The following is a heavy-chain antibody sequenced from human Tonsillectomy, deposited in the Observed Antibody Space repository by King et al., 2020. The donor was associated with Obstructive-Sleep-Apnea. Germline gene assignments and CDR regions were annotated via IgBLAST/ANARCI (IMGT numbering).Heavy chain of an antibody. D-gene: IGHD3-22*01. CDR1: GYSFTSYW. J-gene: IGHJ3*02. V-gene: IGHV5-51*01. CDR2: IYPGDSDT. CDR3: ASYYASSGNNPWAFDI. Sequence: VQLVQSGAEVKKPGESLKISCKGSGYSFTSYWIGWVRQMPGKGLEWMGIIYPGDSDTRYSPSFQDQVTISADKSISTAYLQGGSLKDSDTAMDYCASYYASSGNNPWAFDIWGQGTMVTVSS.